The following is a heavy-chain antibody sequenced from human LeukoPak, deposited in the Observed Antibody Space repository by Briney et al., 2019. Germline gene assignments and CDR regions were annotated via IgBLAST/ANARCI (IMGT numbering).Heavy chain of an antibody. V-gene: IGHV3-21*01. CDR2: ISSSSYI. CDR1: GFTFSSYS. J-gene: IGHJ3*02. D-gene: IGHD3-22*01. Sequence: GGSLRLSCAASGFTFSSYSMNWVRQAPGKGLEWVSSISSSSYIYYADSVKGRFTISRDNAKNSLYLQMNSLRAEDTAVYYCASDYYDSSGYYRDAFDIWGQGTMVTLSS. CDR3: ASDYYDSSGYYRDAFDI.